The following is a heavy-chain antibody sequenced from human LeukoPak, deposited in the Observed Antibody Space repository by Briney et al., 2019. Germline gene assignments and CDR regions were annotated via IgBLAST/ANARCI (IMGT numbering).Heavy chain of an antibody. CDR3: AMSRESGYSSSWEVDP. V-gene: IGHV4-39*07. Sequence: SETLSLTCTVYGGSISSSSYYWGWIRQPPGKGLEWIGSIYYSGSTYYNPSLKSRVTISVDTSKNQFSLKLSSVTAADTAVYYCAMSRESGYSSSWEVDPWGQGTLVTVSS. CDR2: IYYSGST. J-gene: IGHJ5*02. CDR1: GGSISSSSYY. D-gene: IGHD6-13*01.